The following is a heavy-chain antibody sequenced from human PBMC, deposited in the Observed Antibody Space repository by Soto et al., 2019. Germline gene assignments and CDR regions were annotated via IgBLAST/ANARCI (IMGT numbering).Heavy chain of an antibody. CDR1: GGSISGGNYY. CDR3: ARRLAPDYGDWFYFDY. Sequence: QVQLQESGPGLVKPSQTLSLTCTVSGGSISGGNYYWSWIRQPPGKGLEWIGYIYYSGSTYYNPSLRSRVTISVDTSKNKFSMKLTSVTAADTAVYYCARRLAPDYGDWFYFDYWGQGTLVTVSS. D-gene: IGHD4-17*01. V-gene: IGHV4-30-4*08. J-gene: IGHJ4*02. CDR2: IYYSGST.